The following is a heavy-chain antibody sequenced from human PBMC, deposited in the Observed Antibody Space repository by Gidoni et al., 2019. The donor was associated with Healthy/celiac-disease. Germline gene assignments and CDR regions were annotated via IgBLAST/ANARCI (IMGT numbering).Heavy chain of an antibody. CDR1: GCSISSYY. V-gene: IGHV4-59*01. J-gene: IGHJ3*02. CDR3: ARVHGSGSSAFDI. Sequence: QVQLQASGPGLVKPSETLSLTCTVSGCSISSYYWSWIRQPPGKGLEWIGYIYYSGSTNYNPSLKSRVTIAVDTSKNQFSLKLSSVTAADTAVYYCARVHGSGSSAFDIWGQGTMVTVSS. D-gene: IGHD3-10*01. CDR2: IYYSGST.